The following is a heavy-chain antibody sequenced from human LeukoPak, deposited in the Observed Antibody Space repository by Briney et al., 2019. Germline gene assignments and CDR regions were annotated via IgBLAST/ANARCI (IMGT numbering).Heavy chain of an antibody. CDR3: ARDSWEFYYYDSSGLPGAFDI. CDR1: GFTFSSYE. V-gene: IGHV3-48*03. J-gene: IGHJ3*02. D-gene: IGHD3-22*01. Sequence: AGGSLRLSCAASGFTFSSYEMNWVRQAPGKGLEWVSYISSSGSTIYYADSVKGRFTISRDNAKNSLYLQMNSLRAEDTAVYYCARDSWEFYYYDSSGLPGAFDIWGQGTMVTVSS. CDR2: ISSSGSTI.